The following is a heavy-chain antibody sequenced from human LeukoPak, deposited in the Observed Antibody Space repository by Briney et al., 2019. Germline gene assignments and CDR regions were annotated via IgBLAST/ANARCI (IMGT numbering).Heavy chain of an antibody. D-gene: IGHD2-21*01. CDR1: GGSISSSSYY. J-gene: IGHJ1*01. Sequence: SETLSLTCTVSGGSISSSSYYWGWIRQPPGKGLEWIGSIYYSGSTYYNPSLKSRVTISVDTSKNQFSLKLSSVTAADTAVYYCARLLSCGSDCYYFRHWGQGTLVSVSS. V-gene: IGHV4-39*07. CDR3: ARLLSCGSDCYYFRH. CDR2: IYYSGST.